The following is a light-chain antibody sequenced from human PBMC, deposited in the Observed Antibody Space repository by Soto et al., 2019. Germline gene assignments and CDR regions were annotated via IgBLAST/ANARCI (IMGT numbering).Light chain of an antibody. CDR1: SSDVGGYDF. CDR2: EVS. V-gene: IGLV2-14*01. J-gene: IGLJ1*01. CDR3: SSFAISSTLYV. Sequence: QSALAQPASVSGSPGQSITISCTGTSSDVGGYDFVSWYQHHPGKAPKLMIYEVSNRPSGVSDRFSGSKSGNTASLTISGLQAEAEADYYCSSFAISSTLYVFGTGTKVTVL.